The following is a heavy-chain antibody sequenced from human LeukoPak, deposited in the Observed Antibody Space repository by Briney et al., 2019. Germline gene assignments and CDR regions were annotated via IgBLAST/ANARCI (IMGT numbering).Heavy chain of an antibody. D-gene: IGHD1-7*01. J-gene: IGHJ4*02. CDR3: ARGLNWNYSLDY. Sequence: SETLSLTCAVYGGSLSGYYWSWIRQPPGKGLEWIGEINHSGSTNYNPSLKSRVTISVDTSKNQFSLKLSSVTAADTAVYYCARGLNWNYSLDYWGQGTLVTVSS. CDR1: GGSLSGYY. V-gene: IGHV4-34*01. CDR2: INHSGST.